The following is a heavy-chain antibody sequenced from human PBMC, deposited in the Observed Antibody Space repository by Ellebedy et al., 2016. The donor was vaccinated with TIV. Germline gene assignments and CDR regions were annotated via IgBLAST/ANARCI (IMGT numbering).Heavy chain of an antibody. CDR2: IYYSGTT. V-gene: IGHV4-59*01. D-gene: IGHD4-17*01. J-gene: IGHJ2*01. CDR3: ARRLHYGDWYFDL. Sequence: MPSETLSLTCTVSGISIGRYFWNWIRQSPEKGLEWIGYIYYSGTTTYSPSLKSRVTMSVDTSKNQFSLRLTSATAADTAVYYCARRLHYGDWYFDLWGRGTLATVSS. CDR1: GISIGRYF.